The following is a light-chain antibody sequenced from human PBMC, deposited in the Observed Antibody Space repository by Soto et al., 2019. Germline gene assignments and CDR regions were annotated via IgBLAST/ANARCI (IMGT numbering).Light chain of an antibody. J-gene: IGLJ1*01. V-gene: IGLV2-23*01. CDR1: SSDVGSYNL. CDR2: EGN. CDR3: CSYAGRSTYV. Sequence: QSALTQPASVSGSPGQSITISCTGTSSDVGSYNLVSWYQQLPGKAPKLMIYEGNKRPSGVSNRFSGSKSGNTASLTISGLQAEDEADYYFCSYAGRSTYVFGTGTKLTVL.